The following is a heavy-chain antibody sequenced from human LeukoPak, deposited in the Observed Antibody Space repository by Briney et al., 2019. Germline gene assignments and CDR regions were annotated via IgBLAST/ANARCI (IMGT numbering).Heavy chain of an antibody. D-gene: IGHD2-2*01. CDR2: ISYDGSNK. J-gene: IGHJ4*02. CDR3: AKASYGRGYCSSTSCYSDY. V-gene: IGHV3-30*18. CDR1: GFTFSSYG. Sequence: GGSLRLSCAASGFTFSSYGMHWVRQAPGRGLEWVAVISYDGSNKYYADSVKGRFTISRDNSKNTLYLQMNSLRAEDTAVYYCAKASYGRGYCSSTSCYSDYWGQGTLVTVSS.